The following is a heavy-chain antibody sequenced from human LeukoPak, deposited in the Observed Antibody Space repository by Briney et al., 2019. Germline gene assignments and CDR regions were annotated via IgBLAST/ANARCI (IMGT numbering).Heavy chain of an antibody. V-gene: IGHV3-30*02. J-gene: IGHJ4*02. CDR1: GFTFSSYG. CDR2: IRYDGSNK. Sequence: PGGSLRLSCAACGFTFSSYGMHWVRQAPGKGLEWVAFIRYDGSNKYYADSVKGRFTISRDNSKNTLYLQMNSLRAEDTAVYYCAKDKGYVFDYWGQGTLVTVSS. CDR3: AKDKGYVFDY. D-gene: IGHD6-13*01.